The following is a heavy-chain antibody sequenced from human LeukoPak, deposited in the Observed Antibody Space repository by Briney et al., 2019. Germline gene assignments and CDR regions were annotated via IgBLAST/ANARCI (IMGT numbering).Heavy chain of an antibody. CDR1: GASISSSYSYY. CDR3: ASSIVVVPATDY. Sequence: SETLSLTCTVSGASISSSYSYYWGWIRQPPGRGLEWIGSIYYSGDTYYNPSLKSRVTISVDTSKSQFSLRLSSVTAADTAVYYCASSIVVVPATDYWGQGTLVTVSS. CDR2: IYYSGDT. V-gene: IGHV4-39*07. J-gene: IGHJ4*02. D-gene: IGHD2-2*01.